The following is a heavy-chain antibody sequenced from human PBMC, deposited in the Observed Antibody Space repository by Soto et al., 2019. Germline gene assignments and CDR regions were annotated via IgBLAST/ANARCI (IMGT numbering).Heavy chain of an antibody. CDR2: ISGSGGST. CDR1: GFTFSSYA. J-gene: IGHJ4*02. Sequence: GGSLRLSCAASGFTFSSYAMSWVRQAPGKGLEWVSAISGSGGSTYYADSVKGRFTISRDNSKNTLYLQMNSLRAEDTAVYYCAKDRPALKPREYYFDYWGQGTLVTVSS. V-gene: IGHV3-23*01. CDR3: AKDRPALKPREYYFDY.